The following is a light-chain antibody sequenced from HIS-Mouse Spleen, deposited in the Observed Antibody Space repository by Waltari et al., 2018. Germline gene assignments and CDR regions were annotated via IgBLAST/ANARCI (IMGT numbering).Light chain of an antibody. Sequence: QSALTQPASVSGSPGQSITIPCTGTSSDVGGYNYVSWYQQHPGKAPKLMIYEVSNRPSGVSNRFSGSKSGNTASLTISGLQAEDEADYYCCSYAGSSNWVFGGGTKLTVL. CDR3: CSYAGSSNWV. CDR2: EVS. V-gene: IGLV2-14*01. J-gene: IGLJ3*02. CDR1: SSDVGGYNY.